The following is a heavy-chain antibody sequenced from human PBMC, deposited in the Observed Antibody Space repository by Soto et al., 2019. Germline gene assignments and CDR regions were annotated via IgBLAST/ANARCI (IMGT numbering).Heavy chain of an antibody. J-gene: IGHJ4*02. CDR1: GGSINNSSFY. V-gene: IGHV4-39*01. CDR3: ARRPLVRGIIPYYFDS. CDR2: IYYSGSA. Sequence: QLQLQESGPGLVKPSETLSLTCTVSGGSINNSSFYWGWVRQPPGKRLEWIGSIYYSGSAYDNPSLKSQLTISEAPSKNRFSLNLSSVPAAATAVYFCARRPLVRGIIPYYFDSWGQGTLVTVSS. D-gene: IGHD3-10*01.